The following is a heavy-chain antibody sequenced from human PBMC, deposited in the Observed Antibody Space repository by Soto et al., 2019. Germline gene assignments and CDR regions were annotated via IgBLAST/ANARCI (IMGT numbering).Heavy chain of an antibody. V-gene: IGHV3-30*18. Sequence: QVQLVESGGGVVQPGRSLRLSCAASGFTFSSYAIHWVRQAPGKGLEWVAVISSDGKDKYSADSMKGRFAISRDNSKNKLYLQMNSLRAEDKAVYYYAKDSGRGSADYYFDYWGQGNLVTVSS. CDR3: AKDSGRGSADYYFDY. CDR2: ISSDGKDK. J-gene: IGHJ4*02. D-gene: IGHD3-10*01. CDR1: GFTFSSYA.